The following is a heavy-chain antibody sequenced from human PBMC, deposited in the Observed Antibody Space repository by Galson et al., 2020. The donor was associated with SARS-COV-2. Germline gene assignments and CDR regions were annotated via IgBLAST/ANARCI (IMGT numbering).Heavy chain of an antibody. J-gene: IGHJ6*03. CDR1: GFTFSSYS. D-gene: IGHD3-22*01. CDR3: AREDVYYYDSSEYMDV. V-gene: IGHV3-21*01. CDR2: ISSSNRYI. Sequence: NAGGSLRLSCAASGFTFSSYSMNWVRQAPGKGLEWVSSISSSNRYIYYADSVKGRFTISRDNAKNSLYLQMNSRRAEDTAVYYCAREDVYYYDSSEYMDVWGNGATVTVSS.